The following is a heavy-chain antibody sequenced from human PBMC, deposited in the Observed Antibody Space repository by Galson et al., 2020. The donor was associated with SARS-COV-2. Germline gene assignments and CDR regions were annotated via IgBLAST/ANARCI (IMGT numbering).Heavy chain of an antibody. CDR1: GFTVSTNY. D-gene: IGHD1-26*01. CDR3: ARESSIAGGGATAPPGSYYYYGMDV. V-gene: IGHV3-53*04. J-gene: IGHJ6*02. CDR2: IYSGGST. Sequence: TGGSLRLSCAASGFTVSTNYMSWVRQAPGKGLEWVSVIYSGGSTYYADSVKGRFTISRHNSKNTLYLQMNSLRAEDTAVYYCARESSIAGGGATAPPGSYYYYGMDVWGQGTTVTVSS.